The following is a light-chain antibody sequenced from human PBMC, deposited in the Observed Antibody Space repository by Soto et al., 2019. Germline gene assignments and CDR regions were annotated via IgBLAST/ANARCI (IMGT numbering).Light chain of an antibody. CDR1: SSDVAAYNY. J-gene: IGLJ1*01. V-gene: IGLV2-8*01. CDR2: EVS. CDR3: SSYTGNNNPYV. Sequence: QSVLTQPPSASGSPGQSVTISCTRTSSDVAAYNYVSWYQQHPGKAPKLLIYEVSKRPSGVPDRFSGSKSGNTASLTVSGLQAEDEADYYCSSYTGNNNPYVFGTGTKLTVL.